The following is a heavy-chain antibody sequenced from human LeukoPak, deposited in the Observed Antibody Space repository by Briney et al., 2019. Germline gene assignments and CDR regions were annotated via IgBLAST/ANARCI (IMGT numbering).Heavy chain of an antibody. J-gene: IGHJ4*02. V-gene: IGHV4-59*08. CDR1: GGSISNYY. Sequence: SETLSLTCTVSGGSISNYYWSWIRQSPGKGLDWIGYIYRGSTNYNPSLKSRVTISVDTSKNQFSLKLSSVTAADTAVYYCARAHCSSTSCYGWGDGYYFDYWGQGTLVTVSS. CDR2: IYRGST. D-gene: IGHD2-2*01. CDR3: ARAHCSSTSCYGWGDGYYFDY.